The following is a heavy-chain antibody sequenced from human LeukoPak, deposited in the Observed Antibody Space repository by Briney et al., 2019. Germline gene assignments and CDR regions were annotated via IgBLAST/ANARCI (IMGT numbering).Heavy chain of an antibody. D-gene: IGHD6-19*01. CDR1: GYTFTSYG. CDR3: ARDLPQIEVAGIIDY. J-gene: IGHJ4*02. Sequence: ASVKVSCKASGYTFTSYGISWVRQAPGQGLEWMGGISAYNGNTNYAQKLQDRVTMTTDTSTSTAYMELRSLRSDDTAVYYCARDLPQIEVAGIIDYWGQGTLLTVSS. V-gene: IGHV1-18*01. CDR2: ISAYNGNT.